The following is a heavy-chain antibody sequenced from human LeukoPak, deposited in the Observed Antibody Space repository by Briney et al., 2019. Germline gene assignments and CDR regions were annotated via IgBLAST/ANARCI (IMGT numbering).Heavy chain of an antibody. CDR2: INTNTGNQ. V-gene: IGHV7-4-1*02. J-gene: IGHJ6*03. D-gene: IGHD5-12*01. CDR3: ARKSVPAPPRDIVYQYYSMDV. CDR1: GYTFTSYA. Sequence: ASVKVSCKASGYTFTSYAMNWVRQAPGQGLEWMGWINTNTGNQTYAQGFTGRFVFSLDTSVRTAYLQISSLQAEDTAVYYCARKSVPAPPRDIVYQYYSMDVWGKGTTVTVSS.